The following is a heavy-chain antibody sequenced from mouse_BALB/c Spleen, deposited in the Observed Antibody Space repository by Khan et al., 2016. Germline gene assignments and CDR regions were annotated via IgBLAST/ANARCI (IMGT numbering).Heavy chain of an antibody. Sequence: QIQLVQSGPELKKPGETVKISCKASGYTFTDYSMHWVKQAPGKGLKWMGWINTETGEPTYADDFKGRFAFSLETSASTAYLQINNLKNEDTATXFCASYGYALFAYWGQGTLVTVSA. J-gene: IGHJ3*01. D-gene: IGHD2-2*01. CDR1: GYTFTDYS. CDR3: ASYGYALFAY. V-gene: IGHV9-2-1*01. CDR2: INTETGEP.